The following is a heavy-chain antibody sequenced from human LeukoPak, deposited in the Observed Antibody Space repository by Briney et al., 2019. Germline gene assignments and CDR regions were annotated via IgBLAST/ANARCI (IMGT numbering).Heavy chain of an antibody. CDR3: ARDSYYGGTQDY. V-gene: IGHV3-48*03. J-gene: IGHJ4*02. CDR2: ISTSGGTI. CDR1: GFLFSSYE. D-gene: IGHD4-23*01. Sequence: GGSLRLSCAASGFLFSSYEMNWVRQAPGKGLEWVSYISTSGGTIYYADSVKGRFTISRDNAENSLYLQMNSLRAEDTAVYYCARDSYYGGTQDYWGQGTLVTVSS.